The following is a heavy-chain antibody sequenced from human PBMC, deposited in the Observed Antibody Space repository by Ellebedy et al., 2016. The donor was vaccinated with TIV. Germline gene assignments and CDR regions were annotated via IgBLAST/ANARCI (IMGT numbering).Heavy chain of an antibody. CDR2: IIPIFGTA. Sequence: SVKVSCXASGYTFTSYYIHWVRQAPGQGLEWMGGIIPIFGTANYAQKFQGRVTITADESTSTAYMELSSLRSEDTAVYYCARGDAYDILTGVYYYYYGMDVWGQGTTVTVSS. J-gene: IGHJ6*02. D-gene: IGHD3-9*01. CDR3: ARGDAYDILTGVYYYYYGMDV. V-gene: IGHV1-69*13. CDR1: GYTFTSYY.